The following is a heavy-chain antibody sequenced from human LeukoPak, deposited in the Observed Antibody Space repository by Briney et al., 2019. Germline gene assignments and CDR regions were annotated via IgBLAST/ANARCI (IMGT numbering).Heavy chain of an antibody. CDR2: INPNSGGT. V-gene: IGHV1-2*06. CDR3: ARDGNWNKAMDV. D-gene: IGHD1/OR15-1a*01. Sequence: ASVKVSCKASGYTFTSYYMHWVRQAPGQGLEWMGRINPNSGGTNYAQKFQGRVTMTRDTSISTAYMELSRLRSDDTAVYYCARDGNWNKAMDVWGKGTTVTVSS. CDR1: GYTFTSYY. J-gene: IGHJ6*03.